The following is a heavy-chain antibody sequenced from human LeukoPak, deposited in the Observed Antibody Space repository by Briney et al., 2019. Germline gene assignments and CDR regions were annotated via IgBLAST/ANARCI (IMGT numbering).Heavy chain of an antibody. D-gene: IGHD2-2*01. CDR2: ISSSSSYI. V-gene: IGHV3-21*01. CDR3: ASLVVVPAATQFDY. J-gene: IGHJ4*02. Sequence: GGSLRLSCAASGFTFSTYAMSWVRQAPGKGLEWVASISSSSSYIYYADSVRGRFTISRDNAKNSLYLQMNSLRAEDTAVYYCASLVVVPAATQFDYWGQGTLVTVSS. CDR1: GFTFSTYA.